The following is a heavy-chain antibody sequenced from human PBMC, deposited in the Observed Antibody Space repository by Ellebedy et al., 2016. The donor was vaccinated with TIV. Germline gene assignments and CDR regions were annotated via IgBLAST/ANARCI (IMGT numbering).Heavy chain of an antibody. Sequence: MPSETLSLTCAVYGGSFSTYYWSWIRQPPGKGLEWIGEISNSGRTDYNPSLKSRVSISLDTSKNQFSLNLSSVTAADTAVYYCARGLARDYWGQGTLVTVSS. J-gene: IGHJ4*02. CDR3: ARGLARDY. CDR2: ISNSGRT. V-gene: IGHV4-34*01. CDR1: GGSFSTYY.